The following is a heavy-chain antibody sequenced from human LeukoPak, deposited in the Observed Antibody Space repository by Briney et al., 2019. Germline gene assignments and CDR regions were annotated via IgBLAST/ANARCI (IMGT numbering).Heavy chain of an antibody. CDR2: INPSGGST. J-gene: IGHJ4*02. CDR3: AVVAVAGTGDFDY. D-gene: IGHD6-19*01. CDR1: GYTFTSYY. V-gene: IGHV1-46*01. Sequence: ASVEVSCKASGYTFTSYYMHWVRQAPGQGLEWMGIINPSGGSTSYAQKFQGRVTMTRDMSTCTVYMELSSLRSEDTAVYYCAVVAVAGTGDFDYWGQGTLVTVSS.